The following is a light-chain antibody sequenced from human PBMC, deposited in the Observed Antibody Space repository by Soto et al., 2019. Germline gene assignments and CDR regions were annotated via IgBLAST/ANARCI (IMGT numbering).Light chain of an antibody. CDR2: GAS. V-gene: IGKV3-15*01. Sequence: EIEMTQSPATLSESKGERATHSCRVCQSVSSNFAWYQQKPGQAPPLLLYGASTRAPGIPARFSGSGSGTEFTLTISSLQSEDFAVYYCQQYNNWPPWTFGQGTKVDIK. CDR3: QQYNNWPPWT. J-gene: IGKJ1*01. CDR1: QSVSSN.